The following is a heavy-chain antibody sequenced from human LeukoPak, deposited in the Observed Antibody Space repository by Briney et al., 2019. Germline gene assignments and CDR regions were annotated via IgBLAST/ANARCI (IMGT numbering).Heavy chain of an antibody. CDR1: GFTFSDRY. CDR3: TRCSTGTRLYYFDY. Sequence: PGGSLRLSCTASGFTFSDRYIDWVRQAPGKGLEWVGRSRNKANSYTTEYAASVRGRSTISRDESKNLLYLQMNSLKTEDTAVYYCTRCSTGTRLYYFDYWGQGTLVTVSS. D-gene: IGHD1/OR15-1a*01. CDR2: SRNKANSYTT. J-gene: IGHJ4*02. V-gene: IGHV3-72*01.